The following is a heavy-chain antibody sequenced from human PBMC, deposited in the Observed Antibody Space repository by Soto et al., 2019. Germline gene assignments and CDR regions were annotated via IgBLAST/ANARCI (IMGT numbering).Heavy chain of an antibody. Sequence: EVQLVESGGGLIQPGGSLRLSCAASGFTVSSNYMSWVRQAPGKGLEWVSVIYSDGSTNYADSVKGRFTISRDNSKSTLYLQMNSLRAEDTAVYYCARLQYATYYFDYWGQGTLVTVSS. CDR2: IYSDGST. V-gene: IGHV3-53*01. CDR1: GFTVSSNY. CDR3: ARLQYATYYFDY. J-gene: IGHJ4*02.